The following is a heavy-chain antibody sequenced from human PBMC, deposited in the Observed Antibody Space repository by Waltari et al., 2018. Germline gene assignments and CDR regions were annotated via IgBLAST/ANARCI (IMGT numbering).Heavy chain of an antibody. CDR3: VKEGGSWNPFAY. CDR1: GFTFSSYW. J-gene: IGHJ4*02. Sequence: EVQLVESGGGLAKPGGSLRLSCVASGFTFSSYWMNWVRQAPGKGLEWVSGINSGGGTTYYADSVKGRFTISRDNSKNTLSLQMNSLRAEDTAVYYCVKEGGSWNPFAYWGQGVLVTVSS. CDR2: INSGGGTT. D-gene: IGHD6-13*01. V-gene: IGHV3-23*04.